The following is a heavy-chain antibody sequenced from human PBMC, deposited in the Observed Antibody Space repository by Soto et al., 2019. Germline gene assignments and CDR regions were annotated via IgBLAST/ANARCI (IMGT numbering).Heavy chain of an antibody. J-gene: IGHJ6*02. CDR2: IYYSGST. Sequence: SETLSLTCTVSGGSISSSSYYWGWIRQRPGKGLEWIGSIYYSGSTYYNPSLKSRVTISVDTSKNQFSLKLSSVTAADTAVYYCARQLRWELLSYYYYGMDVWGQGTTVTVSS. CDR1: GGSISSSSYY. V-gene: IGHV4-39*01. D-gene: IGHD1-26*01. CDR3: ARQLRWELLSYYYYGMDV.